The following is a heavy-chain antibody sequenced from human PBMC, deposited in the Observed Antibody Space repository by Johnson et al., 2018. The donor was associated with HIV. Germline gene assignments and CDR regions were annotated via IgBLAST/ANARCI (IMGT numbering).Heavy chain of an antibody. CDR3: AKDKDWGSLKGAFDI. CDR2: CRNKANSHIA. V-gene: IGHV3-72*01. J-gene: IGHJ3*02. CDR1: GFTFSDHY. Sequence: VQLVESGGGLVHLGGSLRLSCAASGFTFSDHYMDWVRQAPGKGLEWVGRCRNKANSHIADYAASVKGRFTISRDNAKNSLYLQMNSLRAEDTALYYCAKDKDWGSLKGAFDIWGQGTMVTVSS. D-gene: IGHD7-27*01.